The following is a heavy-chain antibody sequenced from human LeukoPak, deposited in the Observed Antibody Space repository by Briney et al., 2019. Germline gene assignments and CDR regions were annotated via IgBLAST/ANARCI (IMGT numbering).Heavy chain of an antibody. D-gene: IGHD6-19*01. CDR1: GYTFTDYY. Sequence: ASVKVSCKASGYTFTDYYMHWVRQAPGQGLEWMGWINPNSGGTNYAEKFQGRVTVTRDTSISTAYMELSSLKSDDTAMYYCATLRRSGWYIGDWGQGTLVTVSS. V-gene: IGHV1-2*02. CDR2: INPNSGGT. CDR3: ATLRRSGWYIGD. J-gene: IGHJ4*02.